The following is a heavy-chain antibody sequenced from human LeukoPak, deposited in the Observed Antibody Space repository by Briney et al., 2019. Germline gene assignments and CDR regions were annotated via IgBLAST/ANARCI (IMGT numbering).Heavy chain of an antibody. J-gene: IGHJ4*02. CDR3: ARGEYYSDTSSYFDY. Sequence: GGPLRLSCAASGFIFSSYGMNWVRQAPGKGLEWVAVISYDGSNKYYADSVKGRFTISRDNSKNTLFVQMSSLRAEDTAVYYCARGEYYSDTSSYFDYWGQGTLVTVSS. CDR1: GFIFSSYG. D-gene: IGHD3-22*01. V-gene: IGHV3-30*03. CDR2: ISYDGSNK.